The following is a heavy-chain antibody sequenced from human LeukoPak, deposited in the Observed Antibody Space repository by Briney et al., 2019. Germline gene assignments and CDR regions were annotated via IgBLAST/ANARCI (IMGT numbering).Heavy chain of an antibody. J-gene: IGHJ4*02. CDR2: IYYSGST. V-gene: IGHV4-39*07. CDR3: ARDLGVGGGIGYY. Sequence: SETLSLTCTVSGGSISSSSYYWGWIRQPPGKGLEWIGSIYYSGSTNYNPSLKSRVTISVDTSKNQFSLKLNSVTAADTAVYYCARDLGVGGGIGYYWGQGTLVTVSS. D-gene: IGHD3-16*01. CDR1: GGSISSSSYY.